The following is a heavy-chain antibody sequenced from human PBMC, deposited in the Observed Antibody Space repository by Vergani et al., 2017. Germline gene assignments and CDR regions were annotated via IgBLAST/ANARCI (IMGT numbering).Heavy chain of an antibody. J-gene: IGHJ4*02. D-gene: IGHD3-10*01. V-gene: IGHV4-39*07. Sequence: QLQLQESGPGLVKPSETLSLTCTVSGGSISSSSYYWGWIRQPPGKGLEWIGSIYYSGSTNYNPSLKSRVTISVDTSKNQFSLKLSSVTAADPAVYYCARASRITMVRGPYYFDYWGQGTLVTVSS. CDR2: IYYSGST. CDR3: ARASRITMVRGPYYFDY. CDR1: GGSISSSSYY.